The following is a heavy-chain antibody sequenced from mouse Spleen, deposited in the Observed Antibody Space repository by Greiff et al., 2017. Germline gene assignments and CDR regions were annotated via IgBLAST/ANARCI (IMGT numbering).Heavy chain of an antibody. Sequence: EVQLVESGGGLVKPGGSLKLSCAASGFTFSDYGMHWVRQAPEKGLEWVAYISSGSSTIYYADTVKGRFTISRDNAKNTLFLQMTSLRSEDTAMYYCARGYYGNSYYFDYWGQGTTLTVSS. V-gene: IGHV5-17*01. CDR1: GFTFSDYG. CDR3: ARGYYGNSYYFDY. J-gene: IGHJ2*01. CDR2: ISSGSSTI. D-gene: IGHD2-1*01.